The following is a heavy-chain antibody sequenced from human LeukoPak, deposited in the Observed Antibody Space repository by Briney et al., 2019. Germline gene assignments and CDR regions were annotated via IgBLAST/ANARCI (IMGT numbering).Heavy chain of an antibody. D-gene: IGHD4-17*01. V-gene: IGHV3-53*01. J-gene: IGHJ4*02. CDR1: GFIVNTNY. CDR2: IYADGNT. Sequence: GSPRLSCAASGFIVNTNYMTWVRQAPGRGLEWVSFIYADGNTYYADSVKGRFTISRDISKNAVYLQMNSLRAEDTAVYYCARDSYGDANFDSWGQGTLVTVSS. CDR3: ARDSYGDANFDS.